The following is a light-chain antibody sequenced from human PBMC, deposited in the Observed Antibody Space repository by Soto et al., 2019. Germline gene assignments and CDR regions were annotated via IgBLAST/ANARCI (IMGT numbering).Light chain of an antibody. CDR3: QQYNNWPPIT. J-gene: IGKJ5*01. V-gene: IGKV3-15*01. CDR1: QSVRNN. CDR2: AVS. Sequence: EIVMTQSPVTLSVSPGAGAPLFCRARQSVRNNLAWYQQQPGLAPRLLIYAVSTRATGVPARFSGSGSGTEFTLTISSLQSDDFAVYYCQQYNNWPPITFGQGTRLEIK.